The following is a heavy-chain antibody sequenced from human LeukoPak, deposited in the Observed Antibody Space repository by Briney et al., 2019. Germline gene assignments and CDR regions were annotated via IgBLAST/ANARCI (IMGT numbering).Heavy chain of an antibody. D-gene: IGHD2-8*02. CDR3: AKESGGGDFDY. V-gene: IGHV3-30*18. CDR2: ILYDGSNK. Sequence: PGGSLILSCAASGFSFSNYGMHWVRPAPGKGLEWVAVILYDGSNKYYADYVKGRFTISRDKSNNTLFLQMNSLRVEDTAVYYCAKESGGGDFDYWGQGTLVTVSS. CDR1: GFSFSNYG. J-gene: IGHJ4*02.